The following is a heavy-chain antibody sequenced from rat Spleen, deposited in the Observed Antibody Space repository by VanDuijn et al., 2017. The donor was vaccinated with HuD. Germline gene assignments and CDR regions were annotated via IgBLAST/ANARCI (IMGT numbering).Heavy chain of an antibody. Sequence: EVQLVESGGGLVQPGRSLKLSCTASGFTFSTFPMVWVRQAPKKGLEWVASISSGGGGTYYAESVEGRFTISRDNVKSTLYLQMDSLRSEDTATYYCTTVETIAAIFYWYFDFWGPGTMVTVSS. CDR3: TTVETIAAIFYWYFDF. CDR2: ISSGGGGT. V-gene: IGHV5-20*01. CDR1: GFTFSTFP. D-gene: IGHD1-2*01. J-gene: IGHJ1*01.